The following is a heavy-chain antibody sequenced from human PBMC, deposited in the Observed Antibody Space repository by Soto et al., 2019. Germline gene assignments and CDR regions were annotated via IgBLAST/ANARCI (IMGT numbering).Heavy chain of an antibody. CDR3: ARGITMVRGLDMYYFDY. D-gene: IGHD3-10*01. V-gene: IGHV4-31*03. CDR2: IYYSGSN. J-gene: IGHJ4*02. CDR1: GGSISSGGYY. Sequence: QVQLQESGPGLVKPSQTLSLTCTVSGGSISSGGYYWSWIRQHPGKGLEWIGYIYYSGSNYYNPSLKSRVTISVDTSKNQFSLKLSSVTAADTAVYYCARGITMVRGLDMYYFDYWGQGTLVTVSS.